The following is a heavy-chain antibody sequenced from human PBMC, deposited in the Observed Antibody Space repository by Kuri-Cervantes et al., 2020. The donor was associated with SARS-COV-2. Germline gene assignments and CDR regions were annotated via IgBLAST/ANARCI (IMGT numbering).Heavy chain of an antibody. CDR3: ARDYYDSSGVY. CDR2: INSDGSST. J-gene: IGHJ4*02. D-gene: IGHD3-22*01. Sequence: GSLRLSCAASGFTFSSYWMHWVRQAPGKGLVWVSRINSDGSSTSYADFVKGRFTISRDNAKNTLYLQMNSLRAEDTAVYYCARDYYDSSGVYWSQGTLVTVSS. V-gene: IGHV3-74*01. CDR1: GFTFSSYW.